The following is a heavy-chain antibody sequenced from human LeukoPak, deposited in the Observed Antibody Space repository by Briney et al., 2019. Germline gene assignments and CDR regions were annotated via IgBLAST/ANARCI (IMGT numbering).Heavy chain of an antibody. J-gene: IGHJ4*02. Sequence: GGSLRLSCAASGFTFSSYSMNWVRQAPGKGLEWISYISSSGSTINYADSVKGRFTISRDNAKNSLFLQMNSLRAEDTAVYYCARETYSRSYLVDYWGQGTLVTVSS. CDR1: GFTFSSYS. D-gene: IGHD1-26*01. CDR2: ISSSGSTI. V-gene: IGHV3-48*04. CDR3: ARETYSRSYLVDY.